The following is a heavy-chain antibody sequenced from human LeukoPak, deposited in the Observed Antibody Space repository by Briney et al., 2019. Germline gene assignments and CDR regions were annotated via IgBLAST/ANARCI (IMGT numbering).Heavy chain of an antibody. CDR1: GGSISSYY. J-gene: IGHJ3*02. CDR3: ARDISQWLVFAFDI. CDR2: IYTSGST. D-gene: IGHD6-19*01. Sequence: SETLSLTCTVSGGSISSYYWSWIRQRAGKGLEWIGRIYTSGSTNYNPSLKSRVTMSVDTSKNQFSLKLSSVTAADTAVYYCARDISQWLVFAFDIWGQGTMVTDSS. V-gene: IGHV4-4*07.